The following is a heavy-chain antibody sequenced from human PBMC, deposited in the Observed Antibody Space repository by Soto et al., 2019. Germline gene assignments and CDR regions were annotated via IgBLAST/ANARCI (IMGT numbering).Heavy chain of an antibody. V-gene: IGHV3-30*18. CDR2: ISYDGSDK. CDR1: GFTFSSSA. D-gene: IGHD1-1*01. CDR3: AKDNPTIAY. J-gene: IGHJ4*02. Sequence: ESGGGVVQPGRSLRLSCAVSGFTFSSSAMHWVRQAPGKGPEWVAIISYDGSDKYYADSVEGRFTISRDNSKSSLFLQMSSLRPEDTAVYYCAKDNPTIAYWGQGTLVTVSS.